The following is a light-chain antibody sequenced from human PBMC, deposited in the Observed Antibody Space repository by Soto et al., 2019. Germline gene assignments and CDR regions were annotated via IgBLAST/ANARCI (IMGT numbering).Light chain of an antibody. Sequence: DIQMTQSPSSLSASVGDRVTITCRASQSISSYLNWYPQKPGKAPKLLIYAASSLQSGVTSRFSGSGSGTDFTLTISSLQPEDFATYYCQQSYSTPRWTFGQGPKVEIK. J-gene: IGKJ1*01. CDR2: AAS. CDR3: QQSYSTPRWT. V-gene: IGKV1-39*01. CDR1: QSISSY.